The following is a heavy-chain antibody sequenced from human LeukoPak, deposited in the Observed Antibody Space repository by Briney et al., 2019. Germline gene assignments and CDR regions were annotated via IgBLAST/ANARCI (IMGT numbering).Heavy chain of an antibody. CDR2: IKEDGSDK. Sequence: GGSLRLSCAASGFTFSSFWMSWVRQAPGKGLEWVANIKEDGSDKNYVDSVKGRFTISRDNTKRSVFLQMNSLRDEDTAVYFCARDRGYDIFDYWGQGTLVTVSS. CDR3: ARDRGYDIFDY. J-gene: IGHJ4*02. V-gene: IGHV3-7*01. CDR1: GFTFSSFW. D-gene: IGHD5-12*01.